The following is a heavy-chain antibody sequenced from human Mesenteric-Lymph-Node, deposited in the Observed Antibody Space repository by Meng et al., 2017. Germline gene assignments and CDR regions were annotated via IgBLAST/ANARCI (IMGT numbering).Heavy chain of an antibody. CDR2: IYYSGST. Sequence: VQLQQSGPSLVEPAGTLSLTCTVSGGSVSSGSYYWSWIRQPPGKGLEWIGYIYYSGSTNYNPSLKSRVTISVDTSKNQFSLKLSSVTAADTAVYYCARSTGTTYYFDYWGQGTLVTVSS. V-gene: IGHV4-61*01. CDR1: GGSVSSGSYY. D-gene: IGHD1-7*01. CDR3: ARSTGTTYYFDY. J-gene: IGHJ4*02.